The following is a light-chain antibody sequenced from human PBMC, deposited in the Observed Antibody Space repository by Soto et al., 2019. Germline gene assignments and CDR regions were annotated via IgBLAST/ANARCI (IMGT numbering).Light chain of an antibody. CDR2: EVS. J-gene: IGLJ2*01. Sequence: QSALIQPASVSGSPGQSITISCTGTSSDVGGSNYVSWYQHHPHRAPKLLIYEVSYRPSGVSNRFSGSKSGNMASLTISGLQAVDEADYYCSSYTSSNTLEVFGSGTKLTVL. CDR1: SSDVGGSNY. V-gene: IGLV2-14*01. CDR3: SSYTSSNTLEV.